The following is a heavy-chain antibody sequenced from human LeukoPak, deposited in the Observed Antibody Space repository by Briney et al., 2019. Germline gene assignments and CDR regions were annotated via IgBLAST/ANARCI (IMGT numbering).Heavy chain of an antibody. D-gene: IGHD3-10*01. CDR2: LFYNGST. CDR3: ARALYYYGSGTFDP. CDR1: GGSISNYY. J-gene: IGHJ5*02. V-gene: IGHV4-59*01. Sequence: SETLSLTCTVSGGSISNYYWNWIRQPPGKGLEWIGYLFYNGSTKYSPSLKSRVAISVDTSSNQFSLKLQSVTAADTAVYYCARALYYYGSGTFDPWGQGTLATVSS.